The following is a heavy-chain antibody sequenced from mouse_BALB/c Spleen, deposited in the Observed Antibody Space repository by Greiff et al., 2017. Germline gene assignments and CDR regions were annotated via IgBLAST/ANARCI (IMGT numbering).Heavy chain of an antibody. D-gene: IGHD1-1*01. J-gene: IGHJ4*01. V-gene: IGHV8-8*01. CDR2: IWWDGDK. Sequence: QVTLKVSGPGILQPSQTLSLTCSFSGFSLSTSGMGVGWIRQPSGKGLEWLAHIWWDGDKYYNTALKSGLTISKDTSKNQVFLKIASVDTADTATYYCARAIIPYATDYWGQGTSVTVSS. CDR3: ARAIIPYATDY. CDR1: GFSLSTSGMG.